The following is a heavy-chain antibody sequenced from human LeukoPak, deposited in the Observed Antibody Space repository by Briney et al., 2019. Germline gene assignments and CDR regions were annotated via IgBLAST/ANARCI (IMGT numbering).Heavy chain of an antibody. CDR3: ASWGFGSGSYLTLYGLDV. CDR2: IWYDGSNK. D-gene: IGHD3-10*01. CDR1: GFTFSSYG. Sequence: GGSLRLSCAASGFTFSSYGMHWVRQAPGKGLEWVAVIWYDGSNKYYADSVKGRFTISRDNSKNTLYLQMNSLRAEDTAVYYCASWGFGSGSYLTLYGLDVWGQGTTVTVSS. V-gene: IGHV3-33*01. J-gene: IGHJ6*02.